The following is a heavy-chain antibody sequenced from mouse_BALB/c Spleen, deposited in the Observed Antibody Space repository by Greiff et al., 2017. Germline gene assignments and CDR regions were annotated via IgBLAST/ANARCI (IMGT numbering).Heavy chain of an antibody. D-gene: IGHD1-1*01. CDR1: GYTFTSYT. J-gene: IGHJ3*01. CDR3: ARAYYYGSSYAY. V-gene: IGHV1-4*02. CDR2: INPSSGYT. Sequence: AAELARPGASVKMSCKASGYTFTSYTMHWVKQRPGQGLEWIGYINPSSGYTEYNQKFKDKTTLTADKSSSTAYMQLSSLTSEDSAVYYCARAYYYGSSYAYWGQGTLVTVSA.